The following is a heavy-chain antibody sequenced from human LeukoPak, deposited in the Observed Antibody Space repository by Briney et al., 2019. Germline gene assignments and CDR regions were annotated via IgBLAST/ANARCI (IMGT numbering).Heavy chain of an antibody. CDR3: ARDRSRTFTMIEPDAFDL. V-gene: IGHV1-69*05. CDR2: IIPIFGTA. D-gene: IGHD3-22*01. J-gene: IGHJ3*01. CDR1: GGTFSSYA. Sequence: SVKVSCKASGGTFSSYAISWVRQAPGQGLEWMGGIIPIFGTANYAQKFQGRITITTDESTSTAYMELSSLRSEDTAVYYCARDRSRTFTMIEPDAFDLWGQGTMVTVSS.